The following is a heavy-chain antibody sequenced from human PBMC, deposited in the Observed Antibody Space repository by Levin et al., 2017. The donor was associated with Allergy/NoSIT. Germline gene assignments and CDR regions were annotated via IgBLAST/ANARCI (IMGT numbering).Heavy chain of an antibody. D-gene: IGHD1-1*01. Sequence: ASVKVSCKASGYTFATYGISWVRQAPGQGLEWMGWISGNNGNTHYAQKFQGRVTLTTDTSTSTAYMELTSLRSDDTAVYYCARDGNEAADYWGQGTLVTVSS. J-gene: IGHJ4*02. CDR2: ISGNNGNT. CDR1: GYTFATYG. V-gene: IGHV1-18*01. CDR3: ARDGNEAADY.